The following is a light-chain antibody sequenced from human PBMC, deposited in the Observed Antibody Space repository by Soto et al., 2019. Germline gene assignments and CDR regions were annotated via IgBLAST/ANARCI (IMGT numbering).Light chain of an antibody. V-gene: IGLV1-40*01. J-gene: IGLJ3*02. CDR2: NSV. CDR1: SSNIGAGYA. Sequence: QLVLTQPPSVSGAPGQRVTISCTGSSSNIGAGYAIHWYQQFPGAAPKLLIFNSVNRPSGVPDRFSGSQSGTSASLAITGLQAEDEADFYCQSFDSSLNGWVFGGGTQLTVL. CDR3: QSFDSSLNGWV.